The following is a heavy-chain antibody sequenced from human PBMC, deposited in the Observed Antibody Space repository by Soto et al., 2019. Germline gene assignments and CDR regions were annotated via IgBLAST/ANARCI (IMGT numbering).Heavy chain of an antibody. V-gene: IGHV1-69*13. CDR1: GGTFSSYA. CDR2: IIPIFGTA. CDR3: ARENRYYYDSSGYITLDP. Sequence: SVKVSCKASGGTFSSYAISWVRQAPGQGLEWMGGIIPIFGTANYAQKFQGRVTITADESTSTAYMELSSLRSEDTAVYYCARENRYYYDSSGYITLDPWGQGTLVTVFS. J-gene: IGHJ5*02. D-gene: IGHD3-22*01.